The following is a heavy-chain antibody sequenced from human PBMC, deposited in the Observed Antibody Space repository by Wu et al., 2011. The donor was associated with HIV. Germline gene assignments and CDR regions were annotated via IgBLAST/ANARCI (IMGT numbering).Heavy chain of an antibody. V-gene: IGHV1-2*02. CDR2: INPNSGGT. J-gene: IGHJ4*02. CDR3: ARDPIFGKAVAGSIDY. D-gene: IGHD6-19*01. CDR1: GYTFTGYY. Sequence: QVQLVQSGAEVKKPGASVKVSCKASGYTFTGYYMHWVRQAPGQGLEWMGWINPNSGGTNYAQKFQGRVTMTRDTSISTAYMELSRLRSDDTAVYYCARDPIFGKAVAGSIDYWAREPWSPSPQ.